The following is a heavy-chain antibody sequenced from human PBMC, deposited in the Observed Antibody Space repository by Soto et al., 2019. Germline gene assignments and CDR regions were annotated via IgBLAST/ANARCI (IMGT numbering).Heavy chain of an antibody. CDR2: INPNSGGT. V-gene: IGHV1-2*02. CDR3: ARDFQRYCSGGSCYWFDP. Sequence: GASVKVSCKASGGTFSSYAISCVRQSPLQWLEWMGWINPNSGGTNYAQKFQSRVTMTRDTSISTAYMELSRLRSDDTAMYYCARDFQRYCSGGSCYWFDPWGQGTLVTVSS. D-gene: IGHD2-15*01. CDR1: GGTFSSYA. J-gene: IGHJ5*02.